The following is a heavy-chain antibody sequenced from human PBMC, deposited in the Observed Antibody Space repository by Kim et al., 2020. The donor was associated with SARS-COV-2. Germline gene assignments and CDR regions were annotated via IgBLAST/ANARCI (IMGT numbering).Heavy chain of an antibody. Sequence: ANYAQKVQGRVTITADKSTRTAYMELSSLRSEDTAVYYCATEGPAAGYFDYWGQGTLVTVSS. D-gene: IGHD6-13*01. J-gene: IGHJ4*02. V-gene: IGHV1-69*04. CDR3: ATEGPAAGYFDY. CDR2: A.